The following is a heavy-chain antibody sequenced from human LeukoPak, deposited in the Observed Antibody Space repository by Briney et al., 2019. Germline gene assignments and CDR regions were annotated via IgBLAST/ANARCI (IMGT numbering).Heavy chain of an antibody. CDR2: IYYTGST. CDR1: GASISGSGYY. Sequence: KPSETLSLTCTVSGASISGSGYYLGWIRQPPGKGLEWIGNIYYTGSTYYNASLQSRVTISIDMSKNQFSLKLSSVTAADTAVYYCARSFEDDYGDYAPSHWGQGTLVTVSS. CDR3: ARSFEDDYGDYAPSH. D-gene: IGHD4-17*01. V-gene: IGHV4-39*01. J-gene: IGHJ4*02.